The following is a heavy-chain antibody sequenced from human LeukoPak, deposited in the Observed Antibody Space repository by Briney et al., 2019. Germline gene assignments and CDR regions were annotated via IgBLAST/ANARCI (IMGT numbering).Heavy chain of an antibody. J-gene: IGHJ4*02. CDR2: IIPILGIA. CDR3: ARDGPDYDILTGYTYGWRFDY. V-gene: IGHV1-69*04. Sequence: SVKVSCKASGGTFSSYAISWVRQAPGQGLEWMGRIIPILGIANYAQKFQGRVTITADKSTSTAYMELSSLRSEDTAVYYCARDGPDYDILTGYTYGWRFDYWGQGTLVTVSS. D-gene: IGHD3-9*01. CDR1: GGTFSSYA.